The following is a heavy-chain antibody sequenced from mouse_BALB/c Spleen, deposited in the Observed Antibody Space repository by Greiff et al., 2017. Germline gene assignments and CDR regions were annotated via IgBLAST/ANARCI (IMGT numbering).Heavy chain of an antibody. CDR3: TREGVWFYYFDY. D-gene: IGHD2-10*02. J-gene: IGHJ2*01. V-gene: IGHV5-6-4*01. CDR2: ISSGGSYT. CDR1: GFTFSSYT. Sequence: EVKVVESGGGLVKPGGSLKLSCAASGFTFSSYTMSWVRQTPEKRLEWVATISSGGSYTYYPDSVKGRFTISRDNAKNTLYLQMSSLKSEDTAMYYCTREGVWFYYFDYWGQGTTLTVSS.